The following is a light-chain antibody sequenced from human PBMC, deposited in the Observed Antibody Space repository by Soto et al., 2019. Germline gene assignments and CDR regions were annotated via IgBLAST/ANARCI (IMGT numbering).Light chain of an antibody. Sequence: AIRMTQSPSSLSASTGDRVTITCRASQGISSYLAWYQQKPGKAPKLLIYAASTLQSGVPSRFSGSGSGTDFTLTISCLQSEDFATYYCPQYYSYPWTCGQGTKVDIK. CDR1: QGISSY. V-gene: IGKV1-8*01. CDR2: AAS. J-gene: IGKJ1*01. CDR3: PQYYSYPWT.